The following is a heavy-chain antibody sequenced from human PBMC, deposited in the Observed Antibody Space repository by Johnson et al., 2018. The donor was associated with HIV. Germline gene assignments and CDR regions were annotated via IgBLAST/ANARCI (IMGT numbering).Heavy chain of an antibody. CDR3: ASPYYYDSSGRDAFDI. V-gene: IGHV3-7*01. CDR2: IKQDGSEK. D-gene: IGHD3-22*01. Sequence: VQLVESGGGLVQPGGSLRLSCAASGFTFSSYWMSWVRQAPGKGLEWVANIKQDGSEKYHVDAVKGRFTSSRDNAKNPLYLQMNSRRAEETAVYYCASPYYYDSSGRDAFDIWGQGTMVTVSS. J-gene: IGHJ3*02. CDR1: GFTFSSYW.